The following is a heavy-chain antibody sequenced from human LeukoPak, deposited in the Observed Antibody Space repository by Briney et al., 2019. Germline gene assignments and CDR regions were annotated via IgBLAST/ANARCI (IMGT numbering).Heavy chain of an antibody. CDR3: ARVWYPPDAFDF. J-gene: IGHJ3*01. CDR1: GYTSNSYG. D-gene: IGHD6-13*01. V-gene: IGHV1-18*01. Sequence: GASVKVSCKPSGYTSNSYGITWVRQAPGQGLEWVGWISVYNGVTKFAHKVQDRVTMTTDTSTNIAYMELRNLRSDDTAVYYCARVWYPPDAFDFWGQGTMVTVSS. CDR2: ISVYNGVT.